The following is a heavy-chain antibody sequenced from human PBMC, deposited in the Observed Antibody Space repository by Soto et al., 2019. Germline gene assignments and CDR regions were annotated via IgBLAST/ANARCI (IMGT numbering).Heavy chain of an antibody. Sequence: QVQLVQSGAEVKKPGASVKVSCKASGYTFTSYGISWVRQAPGQGLEWMGWISAYNGNTNYAQKLKGRVTMTTDTSTSTAYMELRSPRSDDTAVYYSARGGKYCTTGVCSCYGMDVWGQGTTVTVSS. CDR1: GYTFTSYG. V-gene: IGHV1-18*01. J-gene: IGHJ6*02. D-gene: IGHD2-8*01. CDR2: ISAYNGNT. CDR3: ARGGKYCTTGVCSCYGMDV.